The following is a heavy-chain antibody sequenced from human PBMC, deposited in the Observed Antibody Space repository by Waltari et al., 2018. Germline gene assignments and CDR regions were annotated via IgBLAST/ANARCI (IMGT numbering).Heavy chain of an antibody. CDR1: GFAFSNYD. Sequence: EVRLAVSGGGLVKPGGPLRLPCTASGFAFSNYDMNRVRQAPGTGMEWVSSIGGTHANIFYADSVKGRFTVSRDNAKNSLYLQMDNLRAEDSGLYFCTRDLYGSGGDWFDPWGQGTLVTVSS. D-gene: IGHD3-10*01. CDR2: IGGTHANI. CDR3: TRDLYGSGGDWFDP. J-gene: IGHJ5*02. V-gene: IGHV3-21*03.